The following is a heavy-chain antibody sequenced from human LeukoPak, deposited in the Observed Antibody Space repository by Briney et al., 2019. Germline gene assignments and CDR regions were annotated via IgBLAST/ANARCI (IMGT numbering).Heavy chain of an antibody. V-gene: IGHV4-59*12. J-gene: IGHJ4*02. CDR1: GGSIGTYY. D-gene: IGHD4-17*01. CDR2: IYYRGTT. CDR3: ARDLYGDYYFDY. Sequence: SETLSLTCSVSGGSIGTYYWSWIRQPPGKGLEWLGYIYYRGTTNYNPSLKSRVTISVDTSKNQFSLNLTSVTAADTAVYYCARDLYGDYYFDYWGQETLVTVSS.